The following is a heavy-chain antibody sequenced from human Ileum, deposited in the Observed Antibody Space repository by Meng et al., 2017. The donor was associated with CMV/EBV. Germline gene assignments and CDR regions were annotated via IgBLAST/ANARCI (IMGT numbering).Heavy chain of an antibody. CDR2: IDSSSSRI. D-gene: IGHD2-8*01. J-gene: IGHJ4*02. CDR3: ARGRHSTNYAHIDD. CDR1: GFTFSSYE. Sequence: SCAAAGFTFSSYEMNWVRQAPGKGVEWVSYIDSSSSRIYHADSVKGRLTISRDNAKNSLYLEMNSLRAEDTAVYYCARGRHSTNYAHIDDWGQGTLVTVSS. V-gene: IGHV3-48*03.